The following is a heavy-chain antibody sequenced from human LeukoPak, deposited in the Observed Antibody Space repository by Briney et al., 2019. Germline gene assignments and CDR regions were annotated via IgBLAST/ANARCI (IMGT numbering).Heavy chain of an antibody. CDR2: INPNSGGT. V-gene: IGHV1-2*06. CDR3: ATQMTTVTTLDY. J-gene: IGHJ4*02. Sequence: GASVKVSCKASGYTFTGYYMHWVRQAPGQGLEWMGRINPNSGGTNYAQKFQGRVTMTRDTSISTAYMELSRLRSDDTAVYYCATQMTTVTTLDYWGQGTLVTVYS. CDR1: GYTFTGYY. D-gene: IGHD4-11*01.